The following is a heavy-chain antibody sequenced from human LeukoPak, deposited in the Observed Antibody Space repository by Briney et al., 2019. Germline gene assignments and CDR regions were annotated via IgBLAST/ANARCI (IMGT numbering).Heavy chain of an antibody. J-gene: IGHJ4*02. D-gene: IGHD2-15*01. CDR1: GGSISSSSYY. V-gene: IGHV4-39*07. CDR2: IFQSGHT. CDR3: ARDTRTAQGFDY. Sequence: SETLSLTCTVSGGSISSSSYYWGWIRQPPGKGLEWTGSIFQSGHTYYSPSLKSRVTISVDTSSNRFSLSLSAVTAADTAIYYCARDTRTAQGFDYWGQGILVTVSS.